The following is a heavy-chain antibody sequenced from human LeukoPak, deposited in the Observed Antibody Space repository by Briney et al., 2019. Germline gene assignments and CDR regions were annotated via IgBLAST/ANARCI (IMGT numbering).Heavy chain of an antibody. CDR2: SSDSGDT. V-gene: IGHV4-31*03. CDR1: GASIDSSGYF. D-gene: IGHD2-8*01. CDR3: STMVRPSYYFDH. Sequence: PSQTLSLTCSVSGASIDSSGYFWSWIRQHPGKGLEWIGYSSDSGDTHSSPSLKGRLSISLDTTKNQFSLNLTSVTTADTAVYYCSTMVRPSYYFDHWGQGALVTVSS. J-gene: IGHJ4*02.